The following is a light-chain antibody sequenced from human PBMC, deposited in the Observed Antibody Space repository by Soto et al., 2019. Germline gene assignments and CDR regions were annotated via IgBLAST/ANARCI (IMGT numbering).Light chain of an antibody. CDR1: QSLNTD. Sequence: EIVLTQSPGTLSSSPGERATLSCRASQSLNTDLAWYQQKPGQAPRLLIYGASSRATGIPDRFSGSGSGTDFTLTISRLGPEDFAVYYCQQDGSSAVGQGTKVDIK. V-gene: IGKV3-20*01. CDR2: GAS. J-gene: IGKJ1*01. CDR3: QQDGSSA.